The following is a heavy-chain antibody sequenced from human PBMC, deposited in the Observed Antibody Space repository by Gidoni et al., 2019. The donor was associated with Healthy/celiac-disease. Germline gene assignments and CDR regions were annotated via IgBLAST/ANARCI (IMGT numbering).Heavy chain of an antibody. V-gene: IGHV3-33*01. J-gene: IGHJ6*02. Sequence: SYGMHWVRQAPGKGLEWVAVIWYDGSNKYYADSVKGRFTISRDNSKNTLYLQMNSLRAEDTAVYYCARPPLGELSQAHYGMDVWGQGTTVTVSS. CDR1: SYG. CDR2: IWYDGSNK. CDR3: ARPPLGELSQAHYGMDV. D-gene: IGHD3-16*02.